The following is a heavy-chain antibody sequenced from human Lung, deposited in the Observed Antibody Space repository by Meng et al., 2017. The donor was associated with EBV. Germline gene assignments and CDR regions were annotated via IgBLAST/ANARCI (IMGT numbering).Heavy chain of an antibody. Sequence: QLGQSGAELKKPGASMKVSCKASGYTFTSYYIHWVRQAPGQGLEWMGVINPSGGSTTYSQKFQGRLTMTRDTSTSAVYMELSSLRSEDTAIYYCARSPLDGYNYHFDYWGQGTLVTVSS. CDR3: ARSPLDGYNYHFDY. CDR1: GYTFTSYY. CDR2: INPSGGST. V-gene: IGHV1-46*01. J-gene: IGHJ4*02. D-gene: IGHD5-24*01.